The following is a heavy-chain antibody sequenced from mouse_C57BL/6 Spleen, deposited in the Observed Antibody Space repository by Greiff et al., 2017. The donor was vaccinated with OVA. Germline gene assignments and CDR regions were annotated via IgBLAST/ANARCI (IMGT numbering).Heavy chain of an antibody. D-gene: IGHD1-1*01. Sequence: QVQLQQPGAELVKPGASVKLSCKASGYTFTSYWMHWVKQRPGQGLEWIGMIHPNSGSTNYNEKFKSKATLTVDKSSSTAYMQLSSLTSEDSAVYYCAREDYYGSSYPTGTFADWGQGTLVTVSA. CDR1: GYTFTSYW. V-gene: IGHV1-64*01. CDR2: IHPNSGST. CDR3: AREDYYGSSYPTGTFAD. J-gene: IGHJ3*01.